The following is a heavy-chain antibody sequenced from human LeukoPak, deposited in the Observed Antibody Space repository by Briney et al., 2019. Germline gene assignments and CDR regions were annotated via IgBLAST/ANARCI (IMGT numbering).Heavy chain of an antibody. D-gene: IGHD1-26*01. CDR2: IWYDSRDR. CDR1: GFSFSATG. Sequence: GMSLRLSCAASGFSFSATGMYWVRQAPGKGVEWVAGIWYDSRDRYYADSVKDRFTISRDNSRNTLFLQMNSLTAEDTAVYYCAKGSFWSASAEYFGSWGQGTLVTVTS. J-gene: IGHJ4*02. CDR3: AKGSFWSASAEYFGS. V-gene: IGHV3-33*03.